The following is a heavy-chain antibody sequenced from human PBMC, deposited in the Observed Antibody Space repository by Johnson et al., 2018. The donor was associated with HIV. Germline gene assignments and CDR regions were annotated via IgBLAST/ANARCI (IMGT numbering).Heavy chain of an antibody. CDR2: IWYDGSKK. D-gene: IGHD3-22*01. CDR1: GFTFSSYG. V-gene: IGHV3-33*03. J-gene: IGHJ3*02. Sequence: QVQLVESGGGVVQPGRSLRLSCAASGFTFSSYGMHWVRQAPGKGLEWVAVIWYDGSKKYYADSVKGRFSISRDNAKNTLYLQMNSLRAEDTAVYYCAKGAYYDSSGPPAFDIWCQGTMVTVSS. CDR3: AKGAYYDSSGPPAFDI.